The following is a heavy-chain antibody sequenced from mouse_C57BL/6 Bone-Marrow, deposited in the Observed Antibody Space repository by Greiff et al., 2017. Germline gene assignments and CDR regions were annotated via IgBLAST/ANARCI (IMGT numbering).Heavy chain of an antibody. D-gene: IGHD2-1*01. CDR2: LYPGDGDT. J-gene: IGHJ4*01. Sequence: QVQLKESGPELVKPGASVKISCKASGYAFSSSWMNWVKQRPGTGLEWIGRLYPGDGDTNYNGKFKGKATLTADKSSSSANMQLSSLTSEDSAVDFCARIGNYHYYAMDYWGQGTSVTVSS. V-gene: IGHV1-82*01. CDR3: ARIGNYHYYAMDY. CDR1: GYAFSSSW.